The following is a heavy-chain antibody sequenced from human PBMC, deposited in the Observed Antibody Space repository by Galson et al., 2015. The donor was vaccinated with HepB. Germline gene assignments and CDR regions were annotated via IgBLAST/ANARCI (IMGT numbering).Heavy chain of an antibody. V-gene: IGHV3-33*01. J-gene: IGHJ3*02. D-gene: IGHD2-2*01. CDR2: IWYDGSNK. CDR1: GFTFSSYY. CDR3: ARSTHCSSTSCYSLDDAFDI. Sequence: SLRLSCAASGFTFSSYYIHWVRQAPGKGLEWVAVIWYDGSNKYYADSVKGRFTISRDNSKNTLYLQMNSLRGADTAVYYCARSTHCSSTSCYSLDDAFDIRGQGTMVTVSS.